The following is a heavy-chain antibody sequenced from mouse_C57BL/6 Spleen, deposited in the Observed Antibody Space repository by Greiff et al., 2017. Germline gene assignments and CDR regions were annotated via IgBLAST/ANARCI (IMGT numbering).Heavy chain of an antibody. Sequence: QVQLQQSGPELVKPGASVKISCKASGYAFSSSWMNWVKQRPGKGLEWIGRIYPGDGDTNYNGKFKGKATLTADKSSSTAYMQLSSLTSEDSAVYFCARGDYYGSSYVGSYYFDYWGQGTTLTVSS. CDR2: IYPGDGDT. V-gene: IGHV1-82*01. J-gene: IGHJ2*01. D-gene: IGHD1-1*01. CDR1: GYAFSSSW. CDR3: ARGDYYGSSYVGSYYFDY.